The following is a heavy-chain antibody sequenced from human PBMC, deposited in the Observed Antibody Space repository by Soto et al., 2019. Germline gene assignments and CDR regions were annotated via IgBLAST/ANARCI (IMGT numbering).Heavy chain of an antibody. CDR2: IDPSDSYT. CDR3: ARSPTAMVTVVTYNWFDP. CDR1: GYNFTSYW. J-gene: IGHJ5*02. V-gene: IGHV5-10-1*01. D-gene: IGHD5-18*01. Sequence: GESLKISCNGSGYNFTSYWISWGRQMPGKGLEWMGRIDPSDSYTNYSPSFQGHVTISADKSISTAYLQWSSLKASDTAMYYCARSPTAMVTVVTYNWFDPWGQGTLVTVSS.